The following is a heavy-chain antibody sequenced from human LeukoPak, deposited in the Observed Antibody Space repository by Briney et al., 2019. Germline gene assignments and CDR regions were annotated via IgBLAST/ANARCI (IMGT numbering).Heavy chain of an antibody. CDR3: ARESTIPSSRDDAFDI. V-gene: IGHV1-69*05. J-gene: IGHJ3*02. CDR1: GGTFSSYA. Sequence: ASVKVSCKASGGTFSSYAISWVRQAPGQGLEWMGGIIPIFGTANYAQKFQGRVTITTDESTSTAYMELSSLRSEDTAVYYCARESTIPSSRDDAFDIWGQGTMVTVPS. D-gene: IGHD6-19*01. CDR2: IIPIFGTA.